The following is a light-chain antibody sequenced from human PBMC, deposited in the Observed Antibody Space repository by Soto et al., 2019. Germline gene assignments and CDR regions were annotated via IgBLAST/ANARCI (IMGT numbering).Light chain of an antibody. V-gene: IGKV3-20*01. CDR1: QSVSSSY. CDR3: QQYGISPLT. CDR2: GAS. Sequence: EIVLTQSPGTLSLYTGERATLSCRASQSVSSSYLAWYQQKPGQAPRLLIYGASSRATGIPDRFSGSGSGTDFTLTISRLEPEDFAVYYCQQYGISPLTFGGGTNVDI. J-gene: IGKJ4*01.